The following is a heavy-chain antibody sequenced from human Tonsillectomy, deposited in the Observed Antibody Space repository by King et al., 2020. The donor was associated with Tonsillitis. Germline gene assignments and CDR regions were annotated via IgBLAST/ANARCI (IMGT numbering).Heavy chain of an antibody. CDR2: ISSSSTYI. Sequence: VQLVESGGGLVKPGGSLRLSCAASGFTFSKYSMNWVRQAPGKGLEWVSSISSSSTYIYYADSVKGRFTISRDNAKNSLYLQMNSLRAEDTAVYYCARGREAEGWFDPWGQGTLVTVSS. J-gene: IGHJ5*02. CDR1: GFTFSKYS. V-gene: IGHV3-21*01. D-gene: IGHD1-26*01. CDR3: ARGREAEGWFDP.